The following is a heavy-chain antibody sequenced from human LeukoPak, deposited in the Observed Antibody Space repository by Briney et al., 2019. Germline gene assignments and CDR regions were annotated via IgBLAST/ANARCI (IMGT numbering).Heavy chain of an antibody. CDR3: AGSRYFDWLFNRYFDY. V-gene: IGHV4-34*01. CDR2: INHSGST. Sequence: SETLSLTCAVYGGSFSGYYWSWIRQPPGKGLEWIGEINHSGSTNYNPSLKSRVTISVDTSKNQFSLKLSSVTAADTAVYYCAGSRYFDWLFNRYFDYWGQGTLVTVSS. J-gene: IGHJ4*02. D-gene: IGHD3-9*01. CDR1: GGSFSGYY.